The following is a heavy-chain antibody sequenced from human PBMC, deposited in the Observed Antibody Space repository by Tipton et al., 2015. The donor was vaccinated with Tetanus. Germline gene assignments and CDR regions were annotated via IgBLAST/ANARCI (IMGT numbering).Heavy chain of an antibody. D-gene: IGHD3-16*01. J-gene: IGHJ6*02. CDR3: TSSLNTWYYYGVDV. Sequence: SLRLSCAASGFTVSSNYMSWVCQAPGKGLEWVSIIYSGGRTYYADSVKGRFTISRDNSKNMLFLQMNSMRAEDTAVYYCTSSLNTWYYYGVDVWGQGTTVTVSS. V-gene: IGHV3-53*01. CDR2: IYSGGRT. CDR1: GFTVSSNY.